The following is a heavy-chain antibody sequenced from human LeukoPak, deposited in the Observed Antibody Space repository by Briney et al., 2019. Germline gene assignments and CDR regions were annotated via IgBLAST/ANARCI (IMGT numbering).Heavy chain of an antibody. CDR3: ARDFSVAGHGGGEDY. CDR1: GGSISSSSYY. D-gene: IGHD6-19*01. Sequence: SETLSLTCTVSGGSISSSSYYWGWIRQPPGKGLEWIGSIYYSGSTYYNPSLKSRVTISVDTSKNQFSLKLSSVTAADTAVYYCARDFSVAGHGGGEDYWGQGTLVTVSS. CDR2: IYYSGST. J-gene: IGHJ4*02. V-gene: IGHV4-39*07.